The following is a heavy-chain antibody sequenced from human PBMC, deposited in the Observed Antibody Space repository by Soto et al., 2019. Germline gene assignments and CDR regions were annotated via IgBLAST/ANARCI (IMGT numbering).Heavy chain of an antibody. Sequence: LRRSLAASGFTFSDYFMSWIRQAPGKVLEWVSFISGSSDNIKYADSVKGRFTISRDNAKNSLYLQMNSLRAEDTAVYYCVRDSARIVVVPRVDGDNRLDPWGKE. CDR2: ISGSSDNI. V-gene: IGHV3-11*06. J-gene: IGHJ5*01. CDR1: GFTFSDYF. D-gene: IGHD2-2*01. CDR3: VRDSARIVVVPRVDGDNRLDP.